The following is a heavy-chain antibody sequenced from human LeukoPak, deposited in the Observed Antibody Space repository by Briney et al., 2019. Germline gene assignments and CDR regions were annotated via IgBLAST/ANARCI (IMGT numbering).Heavy chain of an antibody. D-gene: IGHD3-3*01. CDR1: GGSISSGSYY. CDR2: IYTSGST. J-gene: IGHJ4*02. CDR3: ARDRVTIFGVVPYDY. V-gene: IGHV4-61*02. Sequence: SETLPLTCTVSGGSISSGSYYLSWIRQPAGKGLEWIGRIYTSGSTNYNPSLKSRVTISVDTSKNQFSLKLSSVTAADTAVYYCARDRVTIFGVVPYDYWGQGTLVTVSS.